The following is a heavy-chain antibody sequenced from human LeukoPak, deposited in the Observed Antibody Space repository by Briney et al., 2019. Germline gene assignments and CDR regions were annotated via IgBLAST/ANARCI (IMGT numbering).Heavy chain of an antibody. CDR3: ARDSRGAAAGRRFFYYGLDV. V-gene: IGHV4-59*01. CDR1: GXSMSSYY. J-gene: IGHJ6*02. D-gene: IGHD6-13*01. CDR2: IYYTGNT. Sequence: SETLSLTCTVSGXSMSSYYWSWVRQPPGKGLEWIGYIYYTGNTNYNPSLKSRATISVDTSKNQFSLKLTSVTAADTAVYFCARDSRGAAAGRRFFYYGLDVWGQGTTATVSS.